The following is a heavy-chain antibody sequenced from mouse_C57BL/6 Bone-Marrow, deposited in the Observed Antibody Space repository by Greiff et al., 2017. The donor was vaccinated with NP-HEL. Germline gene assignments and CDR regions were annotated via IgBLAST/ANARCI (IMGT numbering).Heavy chain of an antibody. Sequence: VQLQQSGPGLAKPSQALSLTCSVSGYSITSDYWNWIRKFPGNKLEYMGYISYSGSTYYNPPLKSLISITRDTSKNQYYLQLKSVTTEDTASYYCARVYGYLYAMDYWGQGTSVTVSA. V-gene: IGHV3-8*01. CDR3: ARVYGYLYAMDY. D-gene: IGHD2-2*01. J-gene: IGHJ4*01. CDR1: GYSITSDY. CDR2: ISYSGST.